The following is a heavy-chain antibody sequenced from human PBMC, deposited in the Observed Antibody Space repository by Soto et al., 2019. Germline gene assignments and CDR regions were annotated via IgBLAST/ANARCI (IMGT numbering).Heavy chain of an antibody. Sequence: QVQLQQWGAGLLKPSETLSLTCAVYGGSFSGYQWSWIRQTPGKGLEWIGEINDSGNINYNPSLKSRVTILVDTAKKQISLKLSSVTAADTAVYYCARGLIVWFGELSRRGGYYSYMDVWGKGPTVTVSS. CDR2: INDSGNI. CDR1: GGSFSGYQ. V-gene: IGHV4-34*01. J-gene: IGHJ6*03. D-gene: IGHD3-10*01. CDR3: ARGLIVWFGELSRRGGYYSYMDV.